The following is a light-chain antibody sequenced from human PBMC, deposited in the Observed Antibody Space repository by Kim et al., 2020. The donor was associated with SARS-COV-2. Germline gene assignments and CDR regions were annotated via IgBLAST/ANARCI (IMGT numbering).Light chain of an antibody. Sequence: GDRVTITCRASQSIRNWLAWYQQKPRKGPRLLIYDASNLESGVPSRFSGSGSETEFTLTISSLQPDDFATYYCQHYDGYSGTFGQGTKV. CDR2: DAS. CDR1: QSIRNW. J-gene: IGKJ1*01. V-gene: IGKV1-5*01. CDR3: QHYDGYSGT.